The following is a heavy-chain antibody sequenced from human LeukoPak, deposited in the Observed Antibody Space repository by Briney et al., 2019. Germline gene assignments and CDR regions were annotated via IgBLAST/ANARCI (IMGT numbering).Heavy chain of an antibody. CDR3: ARDYYTSGSPNDY. CDR1: GFSFSRYG. CDR2: IRSSDSTT. V-gene: IGHV3-48*04. D-gene: IGHD3-10*01. Sequence: PGGSLRLSCAASGFSFSRYGMKWVRQAPGKGLEWLSYIRSSDSTTYYADSVKGRFTISGDNAKNTLYLHMNSLRAEDTAVYYCARDYYTSGSPNDYWGQGTLVTVSS. J-gene: IGHJ4*02.